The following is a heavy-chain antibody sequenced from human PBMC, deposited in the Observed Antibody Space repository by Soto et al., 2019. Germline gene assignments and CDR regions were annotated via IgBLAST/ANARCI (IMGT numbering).Heavy chain of an antibody. CDR2: INHSGST. CDR3: ARAQYELTMIVAGAFDI. V-gene: IGHV4-34*01. Sequence: QVQLQQWGAGLLKPSETLSLTCAVYGGSFSGYYWSWIRQPPGKGLEWIGEINHSGSTNYNPSLKSRVTISVDKSKNQFSLKLSSVTAADTAVYYCARAQYELTMIVAGAFDIWGQGTMVTVSS. CDR1: GGSFSGYY. J-gene: IGHJ3*02. D-gene: IGHD3-22*01.